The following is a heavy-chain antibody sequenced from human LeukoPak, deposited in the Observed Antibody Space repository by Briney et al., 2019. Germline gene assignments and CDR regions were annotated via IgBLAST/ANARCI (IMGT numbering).Heavy chain of an antibody. CDR3: ATDYDSSGYYYAGYFDY. V-gene: IGHV1-69*05. CDR2: IPIFGTA. Sequence: IPIFGTANYAQKFQGRVTITTDESTSTAYMELSSLRSEDTAVYYCATDYDSSGYYYAGYFDYWGQGTLVTVSS. D-gene: IGHD3-22*01. J-gene: IGHJ4*02.